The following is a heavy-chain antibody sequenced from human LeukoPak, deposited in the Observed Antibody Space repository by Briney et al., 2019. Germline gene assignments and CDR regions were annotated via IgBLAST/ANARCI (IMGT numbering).Heavy chain of an antibody. D-gene: IGHD3-22*01. CDR2: MNPNSGNT. CDR1: GYTFTSYD. V-gene: IGHV1-8*01. Sequence: ASVKVSCKASGYTFTSYDIHWVRQATGQGLEWMGWMNPNSGNTGYAQKFQGRVTMTRNTSISTAYMELSSLRSEDTAVYYCARSWVRYYYDSSGYLYYFDYWGQGTLVTVSS. J-gene: IGHJ4*02. CDR3: ARSWVRYYYDSSGYLYYFDY.